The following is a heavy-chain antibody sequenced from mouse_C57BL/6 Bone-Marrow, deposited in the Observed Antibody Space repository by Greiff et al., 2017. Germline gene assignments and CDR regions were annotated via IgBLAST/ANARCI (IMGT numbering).Heavy chain of an antibody. D-gene: IGHD1-1*01. CDR1: GFTFSDYY. CDR2: ISNGGGST. V-gene: IGHV5-12*01. Sequence: EVQVVESGGGLVQPGGSLKLSCAASGFTFSDYYMYWVRQTPEKRLEWVAYISNGGGSTYYPDTVKGRFTISRDNAKNTLYLQMSRLKSEDTAMYYCARHDSSYYAMDYWGQGTSVTVSS. CDR3: ARHDSSYYAMDY. J-gene: IGHJ4*01.